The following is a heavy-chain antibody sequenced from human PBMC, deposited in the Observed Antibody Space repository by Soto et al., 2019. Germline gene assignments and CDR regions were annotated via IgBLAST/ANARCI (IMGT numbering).Heavy chain of an antibody. CDR1: GYIFTSYG. D-gene: IGHD3-16*01. Sequence: GAAVKVSCKASGYIFTSYGISWVRQAPGQGLEWMGWISAYNGNTKYAQNLQGRVTLTTDTSTYTDYMQMRSLQSDDTAVYYCARDFGRQLSAPGELFDSWGQADLVTVSS. V-gene: IGHV1-18*01. J-gene: IGHJ4*02. CDR2: ISAYNGNT. CDR3: ARDFGRQLSAPGELFDS.